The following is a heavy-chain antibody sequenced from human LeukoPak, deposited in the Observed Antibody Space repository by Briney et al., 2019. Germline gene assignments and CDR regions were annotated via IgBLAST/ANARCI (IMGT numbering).Heavy chain of an antibody. Sequence: GSLRLSCAASGFIFDDIAMHWVRQVPGKGLEWVSLINGDGGSTDYADSVRGRFTISRDNSKNSLHLQMNSLRTEDTALYYCAKEPYGNALRGTFEYWGQGTLVTVSS. D-gene: IGHD3-10*01. V-gene: IGHV3-43*02. J-gene: IGHJ4*02. CDR3: AKEPYGNALRGTFEY. CDR2: INGDGGST. CDR1: GFIFDDIA.